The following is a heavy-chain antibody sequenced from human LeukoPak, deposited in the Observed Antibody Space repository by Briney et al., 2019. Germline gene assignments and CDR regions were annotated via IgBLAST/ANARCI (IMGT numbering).Heavy chain of an antibody. CDR3: ARVVVTGGYYFDY. V-gene: IGHV4-39*01. CDR1: GGSISSGSHY. CDR2: IYYSGST. Sequence: SETLSLTCTVSGGSISSGSHYRGWIRQPPGKGLEWIANIYYSGSTYYNPSLKSRVAISVDTSKNLCSLNLSSVTATDTAVYYCARVVVTGGYYFDYWGQGTLVTVSS. D-gene: IGHD2-2*01. J-gene: IGHJ4*02.